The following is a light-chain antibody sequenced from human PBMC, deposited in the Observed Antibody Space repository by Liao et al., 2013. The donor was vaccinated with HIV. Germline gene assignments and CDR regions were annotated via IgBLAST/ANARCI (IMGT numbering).Light chain of an antibody. CDR2: QDN. V-gene: IGLV3-1*01. J-gene: IGLJ2*01. Sequence: SYELTQPPSVSVSPGQTASITCSGDKLGNKYASWYQQKPGQSPVLVIYQDNKRPSGIPERFSGSNSGNTATLTISGTQAMDEADYYCQAWDSSILFGGGTKLTVL. CDR1: KLGNKY. CDR3: QAWDSSIL.